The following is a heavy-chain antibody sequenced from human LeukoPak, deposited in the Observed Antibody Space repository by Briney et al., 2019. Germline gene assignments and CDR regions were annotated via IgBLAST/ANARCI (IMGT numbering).Heavy chain of an antibody. V-gene: IGHV1-8*01. J-gene: IGHJ4*02. CDR3: ARGRWGYSYGHYFDY. D-gene: IGHD5-18*01. Sequence: TGQXXXXMXXMNPNSGNTGYAQKFQGRVTMTRNTSISTAYMELSSLRSEDTAVYYCARGRWGYSYGHYFDYWGRGTLVTVSS. CDR2: MNPNSGNT.